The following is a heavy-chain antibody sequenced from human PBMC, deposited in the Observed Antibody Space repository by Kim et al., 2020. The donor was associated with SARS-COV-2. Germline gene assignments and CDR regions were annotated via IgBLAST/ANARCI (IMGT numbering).Heavy chain of an antibody. D-gene: IGHD6-19*01. CDR2: IYYSGST. CDR1: GGSISSYY. V-gene: IGHV4-59*01. CDR3: AVIAVAGRSY. J-gene: IGHJ4*02. Sequence: SETLSLTCTVSGGSISSYYWSWIRQPPGKGLEWIGYIYYSGSTNYNPSLKSRVTISVDTSKNQFSLKLSSVTAADTAVYYCAVIAVAGRSYWGQGTLVTVSS.